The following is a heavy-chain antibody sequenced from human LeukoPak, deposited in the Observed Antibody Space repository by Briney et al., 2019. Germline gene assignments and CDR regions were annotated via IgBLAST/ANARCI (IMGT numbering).Heavy chain of an antibody. D-gene: IGHD3-22*01. CDR3: ARSTGDTMIVVVPFDY. CDR2: IYYSGST. V-gene: IGHV4-39*07. CDR1: GGSISSSSYY. J-gene: IGHJ4*02. Sequence: SETLSLTCTVSGGSISSSSYYWGWIRQPPGKGLEWIGSIYYSGSTYYNPSLKSRITISVDTSKNQFSLKLSSVTAADTAVYYCARSTGDTMIVVVPFDYWGQGTLVTVSS.